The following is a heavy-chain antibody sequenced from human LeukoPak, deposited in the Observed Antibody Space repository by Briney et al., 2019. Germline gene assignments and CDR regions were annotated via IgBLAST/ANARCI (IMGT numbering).Heavy chain of an antibody. Sequence: SETLSLTCTVSGGSISSYYWSWIRQPPGKGLKWIGYIYYSGSTNYNPSLKSRVTISVDTSKNQFSLKLSSVTAADTAVYYCARGAVAVGIDYWGQGTLVTVSS. CDR3: ARGAVAVGIDY. J-gene: IGHJ4*02. CDR1: GGSISSYY. CDR2: IYYSGST. V-gene: IGHV4-59*01. D-gene: IGHD6-19*01.